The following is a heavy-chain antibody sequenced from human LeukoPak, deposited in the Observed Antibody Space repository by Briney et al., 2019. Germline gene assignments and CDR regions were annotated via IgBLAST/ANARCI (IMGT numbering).Heavy chain of an antibody. J-gene: IGHJ3*02. V-gene: IGHV4-59*01. Sequence: PSETLSLTCTVSGGSISSYYWSWIRQPPGKGLEWIGYIYYSGSTNYNPSLKSRVTISVDTSKNQFSLKLSSVTAADTAVYYCARTSDYGSIDAFDIWGQGTMVTVSS. D-gene: IGHD4-17*01. CDR1: GGSISSYY. CDR2: IYYSGST. CDR3: ARTSDYGSIDAFDI.